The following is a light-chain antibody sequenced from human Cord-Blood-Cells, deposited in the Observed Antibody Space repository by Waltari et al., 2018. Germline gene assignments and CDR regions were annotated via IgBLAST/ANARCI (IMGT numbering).Light chain of an antibody. CDR1: QRVSSY. CDR2: DAS. Sequence: DIVLTQSPPTLSLSPGERATLSCRASQRVSSYLAWYQQKPGQAPRLLIYDASNRATGIPARFSGSGSGTDVTLTISSLEPEGFAVYYWQQRSNWPLTFGGGTKVEIK. CDR3: QQRSNWPLT. V-gene: IGKV3-11*01. J-gene: IGKJ4*01.